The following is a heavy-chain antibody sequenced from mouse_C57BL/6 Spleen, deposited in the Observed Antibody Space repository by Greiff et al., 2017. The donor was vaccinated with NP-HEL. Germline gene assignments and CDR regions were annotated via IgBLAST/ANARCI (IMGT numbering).Heavy chain of an antibody. V-gene: IGHV5-4*01. CDR3: ARDGTGVFDY. D-gene: IGHD4-1*01. Sequence: EVQVVESGGGLVKPGGSLKLSCAASGFTFSSYAMSWVRQTPEKRLEWVATISDGGSYTYYPDNVKGRFTISRDNAKNNLYLQMSHLKSEDTAMYYCARDGTGVFDYWGQGTTLTVSS. CDR2: ISDGGSYT. J-gene: IGHJ2*01. CDR1: GFTFSSYA.